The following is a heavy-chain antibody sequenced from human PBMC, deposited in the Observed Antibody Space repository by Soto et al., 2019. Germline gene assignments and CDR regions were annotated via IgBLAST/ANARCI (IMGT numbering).Heavy chain of an antibody. CDR3: ARDHEVPGIFWDY. V-gene: IGHV4-31*03. CDR2: IYYSGNA. J-gene: IGHJ4*02. Sequence: SETLSLTCTVSGGSISLGGYYWSWIRQHPGKGLEWIGYIYYSGNAYYNPSLKSRITISVDTSKNQFSLKLSSVTAADTAVYYCARDHEVPGIFWDYWGQGILVTVSS. CDR1: GGSISLGGYY. D-gene: IGHD3-10*01.